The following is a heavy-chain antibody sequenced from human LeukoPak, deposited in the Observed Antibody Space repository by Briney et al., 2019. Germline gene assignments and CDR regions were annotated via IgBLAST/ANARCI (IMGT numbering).Heavy chain of an antibody. CDR2: IYSGGST. J-gene: IGHJ3*02. Sequence: GGSLRLSCAASGFTVSSSYMSWVRQAPGKGLEWVSVIYSGGSTYYADSVKGRFTISRDNSKNTLYLQMNSLRAEDTAVYYCASTYLGAFDIWGQGTMVTVSS. CDR1: GFTVSSSY. V-gene: IGHV3-53*01. CDR3: ASTYLGAFDI. D-gene: IGHD3-10*01.